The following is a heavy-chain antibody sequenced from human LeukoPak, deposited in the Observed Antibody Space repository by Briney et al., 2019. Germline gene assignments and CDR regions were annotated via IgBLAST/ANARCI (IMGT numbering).Heavy chain of an antibody. J-gene: IGHJ3*02. D-gene: IGHD1-7*01. CDR3: ARATTYPAGDAFDI. CDR2: ISSSSSYI. V-gene: IGHV3-21*01. CDR1: GFTFSSYS. Sequence: KTGGSLRLSCAASGFTFSSYSMNWVRQAPGKGLEWVSSISSSSSYIYYADSVKGRFTNSRDNAKNSLYLQMNSLRAEDTAVYYCARATTYPAGDAFDIWGQGTMVTVSS.